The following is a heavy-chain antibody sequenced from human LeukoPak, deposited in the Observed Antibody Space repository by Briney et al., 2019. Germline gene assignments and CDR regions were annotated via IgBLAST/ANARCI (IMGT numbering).Heavy chain of an antibody. CDR3: VREGNGEEYYFDY. Sequence: ASVKVSCKASGYTFNRYAMNWVRQAPGQGLEWMGWINTNTGNPTYAQGFTGRFVFSLDTSVSTAYLQISSLKAEDTAVYYCVREGNGEEYYFDYWGQGTLVTVSS. D-gene: IGHD3-10*01. CDR2: INTNTGNP. J-gene: IGHJ4*02. CDR1: GYTFNRYA. V-gene: IGHV7-4-1*02.